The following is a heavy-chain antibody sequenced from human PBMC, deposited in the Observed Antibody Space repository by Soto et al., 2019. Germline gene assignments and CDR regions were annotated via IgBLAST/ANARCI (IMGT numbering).Heavy chain of an antibody. V-gene: IGHV3-9*01. CDR3: AKDGGSSWPTDASNFDY. CDR2: ISWNSGSI. D-gene: IGHD6-13*01. J-gene: IGHJ4*02. Sequence: PGGSLRLSCAASGFTFDDYAMHWVRQAPGKGLEWVSGISWNSGSIGYADSVKGRFTISRDNAKNSLYLQMNSLRAEDTALYYCAKDGGSSWPTDASNFDYWGQGTLVTVSS. CDR1: GFTFDDYA.